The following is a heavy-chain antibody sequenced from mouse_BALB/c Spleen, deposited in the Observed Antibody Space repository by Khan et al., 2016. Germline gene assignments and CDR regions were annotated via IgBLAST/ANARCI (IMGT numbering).Heavy chain of an antibody. CDR1: GFDFSRYW. J-gene: IGHJ1*01. CDR3: ARRGYGNSWYFDV. Sequence: EVKLLKSGGGLVQPGGSLKLSCAASGFDFSRYWMSWVRQAPGKGLEWIGEINPDSSTINYTPSLKDKFIISRDNAKNTLYLQMSKVRSEDTALYYCARRGYGNSWYFDVWGAGTTVTVSS. CDR2: INPDSSTI. V-gene: IGHV4-1*02. D-gene: IGHD2-10*02.